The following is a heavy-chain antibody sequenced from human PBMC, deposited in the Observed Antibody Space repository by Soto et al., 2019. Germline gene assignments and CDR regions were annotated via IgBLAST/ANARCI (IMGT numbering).Heavy chain of an antibody. CDR3: ARSTTRKGPGCMDV. V-gene: IGHV3-21*01. CDR1: GFTFSSYS. J-gene: IGHJ6*03. Sequence: KDGGSLRLSCAASGFTFSSYSMNWVRQAPGKGLEWVSSISSSSSYIYYADSVKGRFTISRDNAKNSLYLQMNSLRAEDTAVYYCARSTTRKGPGCMDVWGKGTTVTVSS. CDR2: ISSSSSYI.